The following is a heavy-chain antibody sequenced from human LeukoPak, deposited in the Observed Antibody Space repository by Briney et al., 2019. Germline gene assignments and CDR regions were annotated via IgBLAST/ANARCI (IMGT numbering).Heavy chain of an antibody. Sequence: PSETLSLTCPVSGDSISTSNSYWGWIRQPPGKGLEWIGSIYYSGNTYYNASLKSRVTISVDTSKNQFSLKLSSVTAAATAVYYCARVRRKPMITFGGVIVALGWFDPWGQGTLVTVSS. D-gene: IGHD3-16*02. CDR3: ARVRRKPMITFGGVIVALGWFDP. CDR1: GDSISTSNSY. CDR2: IYYSGNT. V-gene: IGHV4-39*07. J-gene: IGHJ5*02.